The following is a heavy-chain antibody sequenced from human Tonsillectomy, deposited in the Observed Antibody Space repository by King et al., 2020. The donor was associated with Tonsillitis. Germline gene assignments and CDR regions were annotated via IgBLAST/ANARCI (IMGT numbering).Heavy chain of an antibody. J-gene: IGHJ4*02. CDR2: IYHSGST. D-gene: IGHD3-10*01. CDR1: GYSISSGYS. CDR3: ARDGADYYGSGSYKF. V-gene: IGHV4-38-2*02. Sequence: QLQESGPGLVKPSETLSLTCAVSGYSISSGYSWGWIRQPPGKGLEWIGSIYHSGSTYYNPSLKSRATISVDTSKNQFSLRLSSVTAADTAVYYCARDGADYYGSGSYKFWGQGTLVTVSS.